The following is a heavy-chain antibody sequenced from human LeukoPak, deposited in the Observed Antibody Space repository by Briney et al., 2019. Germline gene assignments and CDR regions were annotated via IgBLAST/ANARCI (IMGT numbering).Heavy chain of an antibody. CDR3: ARASSGYSYGHYFDY. V-gene: IGHV3-66*02. CDR1: GFTVSSNY. J-gene: IGHJ4*02. Sequence: GGSLRLSCAASGFTVSSNYMSWVRQAPGKGLEWVSVIYSGGNTYCADSVKGRFTISRDNSKNTLYLQMNSLRAEDTAVYYCARASSGYSYGHYFDYWGQGTLVTVSS. D-gene: IGHD5-18*01. CDR2: IYSGGNT.